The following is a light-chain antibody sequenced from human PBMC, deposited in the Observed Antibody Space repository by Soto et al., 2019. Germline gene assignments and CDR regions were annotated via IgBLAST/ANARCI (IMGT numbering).Light chain of an antibody. V-gene: IGLV2-14*01. Sequence: QSALTQPASVSGSPGQSITLSCTGTTSDVDVYHFVSWYQQHPGKAPKLMIYEVTNRPSGVSDRFSGSKSGNTASLNISGLQAEDEADYNCYSYTTASTYDFGSGTKVTVL. J-gene: IGLJ1*01. CDR2: EVT. CDR1: TSDVDVYHF. CDR3: YSYTTASTYD.